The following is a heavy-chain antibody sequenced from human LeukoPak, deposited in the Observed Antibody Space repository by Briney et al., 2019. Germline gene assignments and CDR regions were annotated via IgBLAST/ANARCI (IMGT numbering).Heavy chain of an antibody. J-gene: IGHJ6*04. CDR2: ISSSGSTI. V-gene: IGHV3-48*03. D-gene: IGHD3-10*02. Sequence: GGSLRLSCSASGFTFSSYEMNWVRQAPGKGLEGVSYISSSGSTIYYADSVKGRFTISRDNAKNSLYLQMNSLRAEDTAVYYCAELGITMIGGVWGKGTTVTISS. CDR3: AELGITMIGGV. CDR1: GFTFSSYE.